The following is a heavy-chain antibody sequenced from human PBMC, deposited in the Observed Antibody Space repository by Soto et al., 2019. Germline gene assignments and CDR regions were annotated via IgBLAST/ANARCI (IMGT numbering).Heavy chain of an antibody. CDR1: GYTFTSYY. J-gene: IGHJ4*02. CDR2: ITDSGGRT. V-gene: IGHV1-46*03. Sequence: QVQLVQSGAEVKKPGASVKVSCKASGYTFTSYYVHWIRQAPGQGREWMGTITDSGGRTTYAPKFQATVTMPRDTSTSTVYMELSSLTSDDTATYFCGRILPPATFDYWGQGTLVTVSS. D-gene: IGHD2-21*02. CDR3: GRILPPATFDY.